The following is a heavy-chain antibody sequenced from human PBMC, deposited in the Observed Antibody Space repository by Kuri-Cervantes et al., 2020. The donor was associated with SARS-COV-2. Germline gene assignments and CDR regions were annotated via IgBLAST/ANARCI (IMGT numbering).Heavy chain of an antibody. J-gene: IGHJ5*02. CDR3: ARGGGYTGPNNYWFDP. D-gene: IGHD2-2*02. Sequence: ETLSLTCAASGFDFGFRVMSWVRQAPGRGLEWVSSISGGGGDTFFADSVKGRFTISRDNAKNTRYLQMNSLRAEDTALYYCARGGGYTGPNNYWFDPWGQGTLVTVSS. V-gene: IGHV3-23*01. CDR1: GFDFGFRV. CDR2: ISGGGGDT.